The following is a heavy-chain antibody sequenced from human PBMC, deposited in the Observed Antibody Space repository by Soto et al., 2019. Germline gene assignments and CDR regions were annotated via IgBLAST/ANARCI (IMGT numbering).Heavy chain of an antibody. Sequence: PGESLKISCKGSGYSFTSCWIGWVRQMPGKGLEWMGIIYPGDSDTRYSPSFQGQVTISADKSISTAYLQWSSLKASDTAMYYCAGGGVRGVITRTRDYYAMDVWGQGTTVTVSS. V-gene: IGHV5-51*01. D-gene: IGHD3-10*01. J-gene: IGHJ6*02. CDR1: GYSFTSCW. CDR2: IYPGDSDT. CDR3: AGGGVRGVITRTRDYYAMDV.